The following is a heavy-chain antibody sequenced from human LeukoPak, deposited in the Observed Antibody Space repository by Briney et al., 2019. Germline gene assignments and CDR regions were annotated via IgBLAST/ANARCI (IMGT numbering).Heavy chain of an antibody. V-gene: IGHV1-69*05. D-gene: IGHD3-22*01. CDR1: GGTFSSYA. Sequence: ASVKVSCKASGGTFSSYAISWVRQAPGQGLEWMGRIIPIFGTANYAQKLQGRVTITTDESTSTAYMELSSLRSEDTAVYYCARGRLKNDAFDIWGQGTMVTVSS. J-gene: IGHJ3*02. CDR2: IIPIFGTA. CDR3: ARGRLKNDAFDI.